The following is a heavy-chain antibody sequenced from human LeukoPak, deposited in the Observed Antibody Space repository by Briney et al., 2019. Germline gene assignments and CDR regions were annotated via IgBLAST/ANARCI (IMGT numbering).Heavy chain of an antibody. CDR2: IYYSGST. V-gene: IGHV4-31*03. CDR3: ARAKSIAAAGPYYYYGMDV. CDR1: GGSISSGGYY. Sequence: SQTLSLTCTVSGGSISSGGYYWSWIRQHPGKGLEWIGYIYYSGSTYYNPSLKSRVTISVDTSKNQFSLKLSSVTAADTAVYYCARAKSIAAAGPYYYYGMDVWGQGTTVTVSS. J-gene: IGHJ6*02. D-gene: IGHD6-13*01.